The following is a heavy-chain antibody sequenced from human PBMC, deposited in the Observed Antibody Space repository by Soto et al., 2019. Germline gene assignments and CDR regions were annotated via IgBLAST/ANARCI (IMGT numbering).Heavy chain of an antibody. Sequence: GGSLRLSCAASGFTFSSYAMSWVRQAPGKGLEWVSAISGSGGSTYYAGSVKGRFTISRDNSKNTLYLQMNSLRAEDTAVYYCAKHVLLWFGIPPGYYMDVWGKGTTVTVSS. V-gene: IGHV3-23*01. CDR1: GFTFSSYA. J-gene: IGHJ6*03. CDR2: ISGSGGST. CDR3: AKHVLLWFGIPPGYYMDV. D-gene: IGHD3-10*01.